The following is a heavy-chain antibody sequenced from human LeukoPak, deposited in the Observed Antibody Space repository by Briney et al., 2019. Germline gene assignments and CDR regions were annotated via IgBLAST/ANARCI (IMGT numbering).Heavy chain of an antibody. CDR3: ARIGDSIN. V-gene: IGHV1-69*04. D-gene: IGHD3-3*02. J-gene: IGHJ4*02. CDR2: IIPALNIT. Sequence: ASVNVSCKTSGGTFSSSAITWVGQAPGQGLEWMGRIIPALNITSYAQKFQGRVTITADTSTSTAYMELSRLRSDDTAVYYCARIGDSINWGQGTLVTVSS. CDR1: GGTFSSSA.